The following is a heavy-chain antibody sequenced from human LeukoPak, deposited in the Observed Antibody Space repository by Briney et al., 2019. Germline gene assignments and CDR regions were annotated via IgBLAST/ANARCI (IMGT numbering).Heavy chain of an antibody. Sequence: PGGSLRLSCAASGFTFSSYGMHWVRQAPGKGLEWVAVIWYDGSNKYYADSVKGRFTISRGNSKNTLYLQVNSLRAEDTAVYYCARDIDSGVTVTTILYWGQGTLVTVSS. CDR3: ARDIDSGVTVTTILY. V-gene: IGHV3-33*01. D-gene: IGHD4-11*01. J-gene: IGHJ4*02. CDR1: GFTFSSYG. CDR2: IWYDGSNK.